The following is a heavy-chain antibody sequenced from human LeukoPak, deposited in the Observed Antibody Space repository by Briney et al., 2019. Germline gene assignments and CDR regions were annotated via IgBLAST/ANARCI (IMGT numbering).Heavy chain of an antibody. CDR3: ARTLRYYGSGSYYPY. CDR1: GGSFSGYY. Sequence: SETPSLTCAVYGGSFSGYYWSWIRQPPGKGLEWIGEINHSGSTNYNPSLKSRVTISVDTSKNQFSLKLSSVTAADTAVYYCARTLRYYGSGSYYPYWGQGTLVTVSS. D-gene: IGHD3-10*01. CDR2: INHSGST. J-gene: IGHJ4*02. V-gene: IGHV4-34*01.